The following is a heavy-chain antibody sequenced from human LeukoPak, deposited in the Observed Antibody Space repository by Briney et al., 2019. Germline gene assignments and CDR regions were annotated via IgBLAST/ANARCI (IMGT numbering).Heavy chain of an antibody. CDR3: ARDPYYDILTGLDY. Sequence: ASVKVSCRASGYTFTSYAMHWVRQAPGQRLEWMGWINAGNGNTKYSQKFQGRVTITRDTSASTAYMELSSLRSEDTAMYYCARDPYYDILTGLDYWGQGTLVTVSS. D-gene: IGHD3-9*01. CDR2: INAGNGNT. J-gene: IGHJ4*02. CDR1: GYTFTSYA. V-gene: IGHV1-3*01.